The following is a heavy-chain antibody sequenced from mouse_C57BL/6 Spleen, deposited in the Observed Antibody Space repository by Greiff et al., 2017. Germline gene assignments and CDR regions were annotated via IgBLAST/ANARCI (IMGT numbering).Heavy chain of an antibody. D-gene: IGHD3-2*02. CDR1: GYTFTSYW. Sequence: VQLQQPGAELVMPGASVKLSCKASGYTFTSYWMHWVKQRPGQGLEWIGEIDPSDSYTNYNQKVKGKSTLTVDKSSSTAYMQLSSMTSEDSAVYYCARQLRLRDYYAMDYWGQGTSVTVSS. CDR3: ARQLRLRDYYAMDY. V-gene: IGHV1-69*01. CDR2: IDPSDSYT. J-gene: IGHJ4*01.